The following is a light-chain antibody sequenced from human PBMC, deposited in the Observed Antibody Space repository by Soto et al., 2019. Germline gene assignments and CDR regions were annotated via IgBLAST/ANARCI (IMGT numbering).Light chain of an antibody. J-gene: IGKJ1*01. CDR2: DAS. CDR1: QSISSW. CDR3: QQYNGFWS. Sequence: DFQLTQSPSSLSASVGDRVTITCRASQSISSWLAWYQQKPGKAPKLLIYDASSLESGVPSRFSGSGSGTEFTLTISNLQAEDFAVYYCQQYNGFWSFGRGTKVDIK. V-gene: IGKV1-5*01.